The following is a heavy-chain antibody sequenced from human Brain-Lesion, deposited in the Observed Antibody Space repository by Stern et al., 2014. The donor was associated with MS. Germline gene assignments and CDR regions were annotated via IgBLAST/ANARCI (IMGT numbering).Heavy chain of an antibody. CDR2: INPNTGGT. D-gene: IGHD3-3*01. J-gene: IGHJ6*02. V-gene: IGHV1-2*02. CDR1: GYILTGYY. CDR3: ARDQRGITIFGVVTDYYYLGMDV. Sequence: QLVQSGAEVKKPGASVKVSCKTSGYILTGYYIHWVRQAPGQGLEWMAWINPNTGGTKYAQKFQGRVTMSRDTSISTAYVELSSLTSDDTAVYYCARDQRGITIFGVVTDYYYLGMDVWGQGTTVTVSS.